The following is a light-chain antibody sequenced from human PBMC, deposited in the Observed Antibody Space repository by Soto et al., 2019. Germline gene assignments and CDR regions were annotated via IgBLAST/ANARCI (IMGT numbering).Light chain of an antibody. CDR3: QQYNNWPIT. J-gene: IGKJ5*01. Sequence: EIVMTQSPATLSVSPGERATLSCRASQNVANYLDWYQQKPGQAPRLLIYESSNRATGIAARFSGSGSGTQFTLTISSLQSEDFAVYYCQQYNNWPITFGQGTRLEI. CDR2: ESS. CDR1: QNVANY. V-gene: IGKV3D-15*01.